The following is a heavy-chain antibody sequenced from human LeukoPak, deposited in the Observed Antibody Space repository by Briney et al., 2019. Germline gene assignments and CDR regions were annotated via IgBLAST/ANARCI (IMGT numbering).Heavy chain of an antibody. V-gene: IGHV3-23*01. CDR1: GFTFSSYA. J-gene: IGHJ4*02. CDR2: ISGSGDTT. CDR3: AKDRISTSGTVDY. Sequence: GGSLRLSCAATGFTFSSYAMTWVRQAPGKGLEWASGISGSGDTTYYADSVKGRFTISRDNSKNTLYLQMNSLRAEDTAIYYCAKDRISTSGTVDYWGQGTLVTVSS. D-gene: IGHD6-13*01.